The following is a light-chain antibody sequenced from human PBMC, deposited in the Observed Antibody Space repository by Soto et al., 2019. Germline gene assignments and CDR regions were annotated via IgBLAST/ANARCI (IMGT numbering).Light chain of an antibody. CDR3: QQYNISPPDT. CDR1: QSDKTN. J-gene: IGKJ3*01. CDR2: GAS. Sequence: EIVMTQSPATLSASPGERATLSCWASQSDKTNLAWYQQKPGQAPRLHIYGASTRATGIPARFSGSGSGRDFSLIISSLQSEDSAVYYCQQYNISPPDTFRPGTTVEIK. V-gene: IGKV3-15*01.